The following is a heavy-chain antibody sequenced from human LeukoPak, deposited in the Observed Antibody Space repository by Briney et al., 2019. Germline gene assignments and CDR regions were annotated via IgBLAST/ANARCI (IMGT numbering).Heavy chain of an antibody. CDR3: AKADTAMYTDYYYYGMDV. CDR2: ISGSGGST. V-gene: IGHV3-23*01. D-gene: IGHD5-18*01. J-gene: IGHJ6*02. CDR1: GFTFSSYA. Sequence: GGSLRLSCAASGFTFSSYAMSWVRQAPGKGLEWVSAISGSGGSTYYADSVKGRFTISRDNSKNTLYLQMNSLRAEDTAVYYCAKADTAMYTDYYYYGMDVWGQGTTVTVSS.